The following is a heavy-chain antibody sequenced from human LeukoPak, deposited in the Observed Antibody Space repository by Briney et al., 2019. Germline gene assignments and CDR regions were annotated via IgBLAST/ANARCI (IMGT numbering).Heavy chain of an antibody. CDR3: ARSTSLQQPNWFDP. CDR2: IIPIFGTA. CDR1: GGTFSSYA. Sequence: ASVKVSCKASGGTFSSYAISWVRQSPGQGLEWMGGIIPIFGTANYAQKFQGRVTITTDESTSTAYMELSSLRSEDTAVYYCARSTSLQQPNWFDPWGQGTLVTVSS. V-gene: IGHV1-69*05. J-gene: IGHJ5*02. D-gene: IGHD2-2*01.